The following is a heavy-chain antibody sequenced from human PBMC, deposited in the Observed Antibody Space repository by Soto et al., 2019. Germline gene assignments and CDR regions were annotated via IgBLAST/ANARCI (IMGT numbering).Heavy chain of an antibody. CDR1: GFSVSDNH. CDR2: FYSDGTR. D-gene: IGHD3-10*01. Sequence: EVQMVESGGGLGQPGGSLRLSCAASGFSVSDNHVSWVRQAPGKGLEWVSVFYSDGTRYYADSVKGRFTITSHSSRNTVYLQMNRLRTEDTAVYYCARVPWFTPRQYSMDLWGKGTTVTVSS. J-gene: IGHJ6*04. V-gene: IGHV3-53*04. CDR3: ARVPWFTPRQYSMDL.